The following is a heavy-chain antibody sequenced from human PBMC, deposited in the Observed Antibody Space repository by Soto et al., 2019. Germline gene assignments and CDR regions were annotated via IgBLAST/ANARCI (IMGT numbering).Heavy chain of an antibody. CDR1: GGSISSYY. J-gene: IGHJ3*02. CDR3: ARGSITQWLVHQRADDAFDI. Sequence: QVQLQESGPGLVKPSETLSLTCTVSGGSISSYYWSWIRQPPGKGLEWIGYIYYSGSTNYNPSLKRRVTISVDTSKNQFSLKLSSVTAADTAVYYCARGSITQWLVHQRADDAFDIWGQGTMVTVSS. CDR2: IYYSGST. V-gene: IGHV4-59*01. D-gene: IGHD6-19*01.